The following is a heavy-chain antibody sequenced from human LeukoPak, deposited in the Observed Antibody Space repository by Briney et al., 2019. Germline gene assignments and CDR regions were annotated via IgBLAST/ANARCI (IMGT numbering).Heavy chain of an antibody. V-gene: IGHV3-21*01. CDR2: ISSSSSYI. D-gene: IGHD3-3*01. Sequence: PGGSLRLSCAASGFTFSSYSMNWVRQAPGKGLEWVSSISSSSSYIYYADSVKGRFTISRDNAKNSLYLQMNSLRAEDKAVYYCARPRITIFGVVTNYYYYMDVWGKGTTVTVSS. CDR1: GFTFSSYS. J-gene: IGHJ6*03. CDR3: ARPRITIFGVVTNYYYYMDV.